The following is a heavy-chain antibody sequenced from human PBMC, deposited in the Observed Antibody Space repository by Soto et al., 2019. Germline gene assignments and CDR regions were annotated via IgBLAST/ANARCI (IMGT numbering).Heavy chain of an antibody. J-gene: IGHJ1*01. CDR2: IYSGGST. CDR3: ARARAVSGWSEGYFQH. V-gene: IGHV3-53*01. D-gene: IGHD6-19*01. Sequence: PGGSLRLSCEVSGFSVTANYMSWVRQAPGKGLEWVSVIYSGGSTYYADSVKGRFTISRDNAKNSLYLQMNSLRAEDTAVCYCARARAVSGWSEGYFQHWGQGTLVTVSS. CDR1: GFSVTANY.